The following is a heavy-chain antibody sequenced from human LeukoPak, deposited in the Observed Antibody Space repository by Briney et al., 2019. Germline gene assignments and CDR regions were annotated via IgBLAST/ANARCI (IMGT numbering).Heavy chain of an antibody. D-gene: IGHD6-13*01. CDR1: GFTFSSYG. CDR3: ARVEGAAAFNP. J-gene: IGHJ5*02. Sequence: GGTLRLSCAASGFTFSSYGMSWVRQAPGKGLEWVSAISGSGGSTYYADSVKVRFTIYRDNAKNQLYLQVNSLRAEDTAVYYCARVEGAAAFNPWGHGTLVTESS. CDR2: ISGSGGST. V-gene: IGHV3-23*01.